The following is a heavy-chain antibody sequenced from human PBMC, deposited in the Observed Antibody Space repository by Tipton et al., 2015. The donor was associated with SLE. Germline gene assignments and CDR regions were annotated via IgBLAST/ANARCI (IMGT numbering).Heavy chain of an antibody. CDR2: LYATNTA. CDR3: AKDLGSDNWVFDY. D-gene: IGHD1-1*01. Sequence: SLRFSCAASGFTFSSYWMHWVRQAPGKGLEWVSLLYATNTAYYADSVKGRFTISRDNSKNTLYLQMNSLRAEDTAVYYCAKDLGSDNWVFDYWGQGTLVTASS. CDR1: GFTFSSYW. V-gene: IGHV3-NL1*01. J-gene: IGHJ4*02.